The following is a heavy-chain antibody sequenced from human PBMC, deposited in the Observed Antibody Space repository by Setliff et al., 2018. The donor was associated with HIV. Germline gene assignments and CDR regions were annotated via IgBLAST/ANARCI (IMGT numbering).Heavy chain of an antibody. CDR3: ARAYTGYEY. CDR2: IKQVLSEK. J-gene: IGHJ4*02. CDR1: GFTFNKYW. D-gene: IGHD5-12*01. V-gene: IGHV3-7*03. Sequence: PGGSLRLSCAASGFTFNKYWMSWVRQAPGKGLEWVANIKQVLSEKHYVDSVKGRFIISRDNARNAVYLHMNSLRVEDTAVYYCARAYTGYEYWGQGTQVTVSS.